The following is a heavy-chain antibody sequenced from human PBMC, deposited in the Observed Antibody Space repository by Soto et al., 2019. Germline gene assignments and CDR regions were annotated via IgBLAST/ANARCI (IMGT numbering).Heavy chain of an antibody. V-gene: IGHV1-18*01. CDR1: GYTFTSYG. CDR2: INPYNGNT. J-gene: IGHJ4*02. Sequence: GASVKVSCKASGYTFTSYGISWVRRAPGQGLEWMAWINPYNGNTKYAEKFLGRVTVTTDTSTATAYMEVRSLTSDDTAVFYCARVGVGLAAPRVWPYWGQGTPVTVS. D-gene: IGHD6-13*01. CDR3: ARVGVGLAAPRVWPY.